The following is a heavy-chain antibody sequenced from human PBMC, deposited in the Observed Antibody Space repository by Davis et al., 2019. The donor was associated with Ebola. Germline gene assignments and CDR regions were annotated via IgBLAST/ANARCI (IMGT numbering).Heavy chain of an antibody. CDR2: IYGTGKT. CDR1: GGSLSGNY. CDR3: ARGGNNSFGIIVNGMNV. D-gene: IGHD3-3*01. Sequence: MPSETLSLTCVVSGGSLSGNYWNWLRQPPGKGLEWIGYIYGTGKTNYNPSMKSRVTISGDTSKNQFALELSSVTAADTAVYYCARGGNNSFGIIVNGMNVWGRGTQVIVSS. V-gene: IGHV4-59*01. J-gene: IGHJ6*02.